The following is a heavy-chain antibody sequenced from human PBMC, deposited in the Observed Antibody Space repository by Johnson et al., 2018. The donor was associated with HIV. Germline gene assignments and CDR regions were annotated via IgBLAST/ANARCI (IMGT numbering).Heavy chain of an antibody. CDR3: ARDPELDYFDNRAFDI. CDR1: GFTFSSYA. Sequence: VQLVESGGGVVQPGRSLRLSCAASGFTFSSYAMSWVRQAPGKGLEWVSAISGSGGSTYYADSVKGRFTISRDNAKNTLYLQMNSLRAEDTAVYYCARDPELDYFDNRAFDIWGQGTMVTVSS. J-gene: IGHJ3*02. D-gene: IGHD3-22*01. V-gene: IGHV3-23*04. CDR2: ISGSGGST.